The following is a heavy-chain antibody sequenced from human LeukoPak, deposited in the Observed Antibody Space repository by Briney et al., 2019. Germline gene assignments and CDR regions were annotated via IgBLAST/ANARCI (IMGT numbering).Heavy chain of an antibody. CDR2: ISSSGSTI. V-gene: IGHV3-48*03. CDR1: GFTFSSYE. J-gene: IGHJ4*02. Sequence: PGGSLRLSCAASGFTFSSYEMNWVRQAPGKELEWVSYISSSGSTIYNADSVKGGFTISRDNAKNSLYLQMNSLRAKDTAVYYCAKDQSLYYDILTGYYIGYYFDYWGQGTLVTVSS. D-gene: IGHD3-9*01. CDR3: AKDQSLYYDILTGYYIGYYFDY.